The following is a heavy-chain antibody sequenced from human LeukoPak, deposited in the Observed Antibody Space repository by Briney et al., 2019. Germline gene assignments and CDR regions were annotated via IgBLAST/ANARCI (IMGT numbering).Heavy chain of an antibody. D-gene: IGHD4-23*01. V-gene: IGHV3-30*18. J-gene: IGHJ4*02. CDR1: GFTFSSYG. CDR3: AKDIQDYGGNSYYFDY. CDR2: ISYDGSNK. Sequence: GGSLRLSCAASGFTFSSYGMHWVRQAPGKGLEWVAVISYDGSNKYYADSVKGRFTISRDNSKNTLYLQMNSLRAEDTAVYYCAKDIQDYGGNSYYFDYWGQGTLVTVSS.